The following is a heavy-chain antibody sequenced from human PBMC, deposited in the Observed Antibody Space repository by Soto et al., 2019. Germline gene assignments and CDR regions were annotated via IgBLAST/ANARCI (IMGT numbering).Heavy chain of an antibody. Sequence: QVKLVQSGAEVKKPGASVKVSCKASGYTFTSYAMHWVRQAPGQRLEWMGWINAGNGNTKYSQKFQGRVTITRDTSASTAYMELSSLRTEDTAAYYCARGAGSSGYVYFPHRGQGTLVTVSS. CDR3: ARGAGSSGYVYFPH. J-gene: IGHJ1*01. CDR1: GYTFTSYA. D-gene: IGHD6-13*01. V-gene: IGHV1-3*01. CDR2: INAGNGNT.